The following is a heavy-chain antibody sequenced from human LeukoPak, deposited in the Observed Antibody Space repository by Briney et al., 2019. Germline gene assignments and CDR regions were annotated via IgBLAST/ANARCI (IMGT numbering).Heavy chain of an antibody. CDR3: ARDVDDILTGSFDY. J-gene: IGHJ4*02. D-gene: IGHD3-9*01. CDR1: GXTFSSYW. Sequence: QAGGSLRLSCAASGXTFSSYWMYWVRQAPGKGLVWVSRISSDGSTTNYADSVKGRFTISRDNSKNTLYLQMNSLRAEDTAVYYCARDVDDILTGSFDYWGQGTLVTVSS. V-gene: IGHV3-74*01. CDR2: ISSDGSTT.